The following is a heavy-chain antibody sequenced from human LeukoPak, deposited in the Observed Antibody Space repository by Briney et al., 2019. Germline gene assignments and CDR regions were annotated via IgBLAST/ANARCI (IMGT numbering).Heavy chain of an antibody. V-gene: IGHV4-61*09. Sequence: PSETLSLTCTVSGASISSTSYCWGWIRQPAGKGLEWIGHIHTSGSTNYNPSLKSRVTISVNTSKNQFSLKLSSVTAADTAVYYCARAPSAIGGAFDIWGQGTMVTVSS. CDR2: IHTSGST. J-gene: IGHJ3*02. CDR1: GASISSTSYC. D-gene: IGHD3-10*01. CDR3: ARAPSAIGGAFDI.